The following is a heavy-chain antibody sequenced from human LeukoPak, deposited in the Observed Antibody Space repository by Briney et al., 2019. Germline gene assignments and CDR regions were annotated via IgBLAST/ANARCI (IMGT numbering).Heavy chain of an antibody. CDR2: INHSGST. V-gene: IGHV4-34*01. CDR3: ATYYCSGGSCYEDDYYGMDV. J-gene: IGHJ6*02. Sequence: PSETLSLTCAVYGGSFSGYYWSWIRQPPGKGLEWIGKINHSGSTNYNPSLKSRVTISVDTSKNQFSLKLSSVTAADTAEYYCATYYCSGGSCYEDDYYGMDVWGLGTTVIVSS. CDR1: GGSFSGYY. D-gene: IGHD2-15*01.